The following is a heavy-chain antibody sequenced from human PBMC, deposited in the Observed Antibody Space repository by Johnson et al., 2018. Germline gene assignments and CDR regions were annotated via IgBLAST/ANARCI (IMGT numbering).Heavy chain of an antibody. CDR2: ISYRGNT. CDR3: AKAVGSGYSDMDG. Sequence: QVQLQESGPGLVKPSESLSLTCTVSGGSITDDYWIWIRQPPGKGLEWIGYISYRGNTKYNPSLDSRVTISVDTSKTQFSLRLSSVTAADTAIYYCAKAVGSGYSDMDGWGKGTTVTVSS. D-gene: IGHD5-18*01. CDR1: GGSITDDY. J-gene: IGHJ6*03. V-gene: IGHV4-59*01.